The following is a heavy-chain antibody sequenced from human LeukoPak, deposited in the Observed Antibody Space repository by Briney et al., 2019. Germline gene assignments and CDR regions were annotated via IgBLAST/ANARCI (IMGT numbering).Heavy chain of an antibody. J-gene: IGHJ4*02. CDR3: ARFGSGYYQFDY. CDR1: GFTFSSYT. V-gene: IGHV3-21*01. CDR2: ISSSSSHI. Sequence: GGSLRLSCAASGFTFSSYTMNWVRQAPGKGLEWVSSISSSSSHIYYADSVKGRFTISGDNAKNSLYLQMNSLRAEDTAVYYCARFGSGYYQFDYWGQGTLVTVSS. D-gene: IGHD3-22*01.